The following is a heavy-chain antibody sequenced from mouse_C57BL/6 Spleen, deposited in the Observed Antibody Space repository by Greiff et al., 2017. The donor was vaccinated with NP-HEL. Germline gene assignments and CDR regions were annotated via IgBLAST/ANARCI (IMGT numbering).Heavy chain of an antibody. Sequence: EGKRQQSGPELVKPGASVKMSCKASGYTFTDYNMHWVKQSHGKSLEWIGYINPNNGGTSYNQKFKGKATLTVNKSSSTAYMELRSLTSEDSAVYYCARKEYYFDYWGQGTTLTVSS. J-gene: IGHJ2*01. CDR2: INPNNGGT. CDR1: GYTFTDYN. V-gene: IGHV1-22*01. CDR3: ARKEYYFDY.